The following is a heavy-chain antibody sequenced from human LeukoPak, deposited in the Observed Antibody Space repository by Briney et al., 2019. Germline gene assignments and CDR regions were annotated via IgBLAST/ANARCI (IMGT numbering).Heavy chain of an antibody. D-gene: IGHD6-19*01. V-gene: IGHV4-39*01. J-gene: IGHJ6*03. CDR3: ARVQWLVYYYYYYMDV. CDR2: IYYSGST. Sequence: SETLSLTCNVSGGSISSSSYYWGWIRQPPGKGLEWIGNIYYSGSTYYNPSLKSRVTISVDTSKNQFSLKLSSVTAADTAVYYCARVQWLVYYYYYYMDVWGKGTTVTVSS. CDR1: GGSISSSSYY.